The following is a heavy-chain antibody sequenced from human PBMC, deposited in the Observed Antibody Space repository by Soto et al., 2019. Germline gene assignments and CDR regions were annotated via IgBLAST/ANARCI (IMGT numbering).Heavy chain of an antibody. CDR2: IIPIFGTA. CDR1: GGTFTSYA. CDR3: ARGTFKVYASFDY. Sequence: QVQLVQSGAEVKKPGSSVKVSCKVSGGTFTSYAITWVRQAPEQGLEWMGGIIPIFGTANYAQKFQGRVTITADESTSTAYMELSSLRSEDTAVYYCARGTFKVYASFDYWGQGTLVTVSS. V-gene: IGHV1-69*01. D-gene: IGHD2-8*01. J-gene: IGHJ4*02.